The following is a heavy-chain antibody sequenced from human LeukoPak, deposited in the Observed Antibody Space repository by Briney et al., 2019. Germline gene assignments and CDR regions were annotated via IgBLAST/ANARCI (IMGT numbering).Heavy chain of an antibody. CDR3: ARVIGVAGYLDY. CDR1: GGSISSGGYY. D-gene: IGHD6-19*01. V-gene: IGHV4-31*03. CDR2: IYYSGST. J-gene: IGHJ4*02. Sequence: PSETLSLTCTVSGGSISSGGYYWSWIRQHPGKGLEWIGYIYYSGSTYYNPSLKSRVTISVDTSKNQFSLKLSSVTAADTAVYYCARVIGVAGYLDYWGQGTLVTVSS.